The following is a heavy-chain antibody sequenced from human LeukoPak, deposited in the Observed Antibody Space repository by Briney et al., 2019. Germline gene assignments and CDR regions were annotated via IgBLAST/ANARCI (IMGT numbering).Heavy chain of an antibody. CDR1: GFTSNTYG. J-gene: IGHJ4*02. CDR3: ASQTRGYSYGWYYFDY. V-gene: IGHV3-33*01. D-gene: IGHD5-18*01. Sequence: PGRSLRLSCEASGFTSNTYGMHWVRQAPGRGLEWVALIWYDGNDKYYADSVKGRFTISRDNSKNTLYLQMNSQRAEDTGVYYCASQTRGYSYGWYYFDYWGQGTLVTVSS. CDR2: IWYDGNDK.